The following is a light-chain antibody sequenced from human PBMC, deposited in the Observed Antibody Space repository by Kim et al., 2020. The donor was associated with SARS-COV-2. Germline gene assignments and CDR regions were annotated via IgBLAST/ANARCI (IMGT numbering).Light chain of an antibody. Sequence: TPGKRATLSCRASQTVTSNYLAWYRQKPGQAPRLLIYGASSRATGIPDRFSGSGSGTDFTLTISRLEPEDFAVYYCQQYGSSPATFGQGTKVDIK. J-gene: IGKJ1*01. CDR3: QQYGSSPAT. CDR2: GAS. V-gene: IGKV3-20*01. CDR1: QTVTSNY.